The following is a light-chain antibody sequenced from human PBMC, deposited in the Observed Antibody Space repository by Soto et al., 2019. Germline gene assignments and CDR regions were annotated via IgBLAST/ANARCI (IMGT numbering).Light chain of an antibody. CDR3: QSYDRSLSGVV. Sequence: QSALTQPPSVSGAPGQRVTISCTGTSSNIGTGYEVHWYQQLPGTAPKLLIYDNYNRPSGVPDRFSGSKSGTSASLAITGLQAEDEADYYCQSYDRSLSGVVFGGGTKLTVL. V-gene: IGLV1-40*01. J-gene: IGLJ2*01. CDR2: DNY. CDR1: SSNIGTGYE.